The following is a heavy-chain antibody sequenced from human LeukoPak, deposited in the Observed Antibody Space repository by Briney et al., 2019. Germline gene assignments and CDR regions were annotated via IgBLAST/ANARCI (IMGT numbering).Heavy chain of an antibody. D-gene: IGHD6-19*01. CDR3: ARANSGWSINFDY. V-gene: IGHV4-34*01. J-gene: IGHJ4*02. CDR2: INHSGST. Sequence: GSLRLSCAASGFTVSSNYMSWIRQPPGKGLEWIGEINHSGSTNYNPSLKSRVTISVDTSKNQFSLKLSSVTAADTAVYYCARANSGWSINFDYWDQGTLVTVSS. CDR1: GFTVSSNY.